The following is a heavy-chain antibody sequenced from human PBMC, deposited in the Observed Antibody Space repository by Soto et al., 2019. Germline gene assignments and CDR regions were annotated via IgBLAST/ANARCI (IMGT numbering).Heavy chain of an antibody. V-gene: IGHV4-61*05. CDR3: ATSNTACPGCYS. D-gene: IGHD3-10*01. CDR1: GGSISSSSYY. Sequence: PSETLSLTCTVSGGSISSSSYYWGWIRQSPGKGLEWIGYISHSGLRHYRASLQSRLTMSVETSKNQFSLNLTSVTAADTAIYYCATSNTACPGCYSWGQGTLVTVSS. J-gene: IGHJ5*02. CDR2: ISHSGLR.